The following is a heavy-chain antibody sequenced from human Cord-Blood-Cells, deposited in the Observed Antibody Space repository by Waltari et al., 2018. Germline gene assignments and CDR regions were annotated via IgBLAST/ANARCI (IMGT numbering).Heavy chain of an antibody. J-gene: IGHJ5*02. CDR1: GYTFTSHD. Sequence: QAQLVQSGAEVQKPGASVKSSCKASGYTFTSHDINWVRQATGQGLEWMGWMNPNSGNTGYAQKFQGRVTMTRNTSISTAYMELSSLRSEDTAVYHCARGITGTNWFDPWGQGTLVTVSS. D-gene: IGHD1-7*01. CDR3: ARGITGTNWFDP. CDR2: MNPNSGNT. V-gene: IGHV1-8*01.